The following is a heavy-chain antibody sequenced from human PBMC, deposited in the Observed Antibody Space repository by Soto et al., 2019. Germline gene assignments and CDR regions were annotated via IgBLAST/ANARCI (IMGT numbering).Heavy chain of an antibody. CDR2: FDPEDGET. J-gene: IGHJ4*02. D-gene: IGHD4-17*01. CDR3: AKRYGDPYYLDY. CDR1: GYTLTELS. V-gene: IGHV1-24*01. Sequence: ASVKVSCKVSGYTLTELSMHWVRQAPGKGLEWMGGFDPEDGETIYAQKFQGRVTMTEDTSTDTAYMELSSLRSEDTAVYYCAKRYGDPYYLDYFSQRPVVAVSS.